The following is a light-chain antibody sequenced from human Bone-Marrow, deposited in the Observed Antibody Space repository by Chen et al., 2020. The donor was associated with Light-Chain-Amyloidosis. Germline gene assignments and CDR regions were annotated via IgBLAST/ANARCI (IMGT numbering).Light chain of an antibody. Sequence: SYELTQQPSVSVSPVQTARITCSGDDLPTKYAYWYQQKPGQAPGLVIHRDTERPSGISERFSGSSSGTTATLTISGVQAEDEADYHCQSADSSGTYEVIFGGGTKLTVL. V-gene: IGLV3-25*03. J-gene: IGLJ2*01. CDR3: QSADSSGTYEVI. CDR1: DLPTKY. CDR2: RDT.